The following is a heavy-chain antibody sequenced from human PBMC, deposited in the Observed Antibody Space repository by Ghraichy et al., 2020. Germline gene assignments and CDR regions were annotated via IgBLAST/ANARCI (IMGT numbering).Heavy chain of an antibody. CDR1: GGTFSSYA. D-gene: IGHD1-26*01. V-gene: IGHV1-69*05. CDR3: ARAGDSGSYYFSGFDY. J-gene: IGHJ4*02. CDR2: IIPIFGTA. Sequence: SVKVSCKASGGTFSSYAISWVRQAPGQGLEWMGGIIPIFGTANYAQKFQGRVTITTDESTSTAYMELSSLRSEDTAVYYCARAGDSGSYYFSGFDYWGQGTLVTVSS.